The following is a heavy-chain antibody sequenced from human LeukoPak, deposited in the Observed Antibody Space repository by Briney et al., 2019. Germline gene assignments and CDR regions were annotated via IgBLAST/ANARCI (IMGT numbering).Heavy chain of an antibody. V-gene: IGHV3-48*03. J-gene: IGHJ4*02. CDR2: ISSSGSTI. Sequence: GGSLRLSCGASGFTFSSYEMNWVRQAPGKGLEWVSYISSSGSTIYYADSVKGRFTISRDNAKSSLYLQMNSLRAEDTAVYYCAREGIVGATRVTDSWGQGTLVTVSS. CDR3: AREGIVGATRVTDS. D-gene: IGHD1-26*01. CDR1: GFTFSSYE.